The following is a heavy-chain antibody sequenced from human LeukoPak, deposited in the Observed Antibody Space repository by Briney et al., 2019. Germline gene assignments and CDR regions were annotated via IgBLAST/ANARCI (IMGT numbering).Heavy chain of an antibody. CDR3: ARDRDYYDSSGNLRYYGLDV. Sequence: SQTLSLTCAISGDSVSSNSAVWNWIRQSPSRGLEWLGRTYYRSKWYNDYTVSVKSRITINPDTSKNQFSLQLNSVTPEDTAVYYCARDRDYYDSSGNLRYYGLDVWGQGTTVTVSS. D-gene: IGHD3-22*01. CDR2: TYYRSKWYN. CDR1: GDSVSSNSAV. V-gene: IGHV6-1*01. J-gene: IGHJ6*02.